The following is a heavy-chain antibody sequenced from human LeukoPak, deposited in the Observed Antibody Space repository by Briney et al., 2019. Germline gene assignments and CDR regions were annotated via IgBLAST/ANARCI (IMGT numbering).Heavy chain of an antibody. Sequence: QPGRSLRLSCAASGFTFSSYAMHWVRQAPGRGLQYVSVISGNGVSTSYADSVKGRFTISRDNSKNTVYLQMTSLRAEDTAVYYCVGDGRDGYNIYFHHWGQGTLVTVSS. J-gene: IGHJ1*01. CDR3: VGDGRDGYNIYFHH. D-gene: IGHD5-24*01. CDR2: ISGNGVST. CDR1: GFTFSSYA. V-gene: IGHV3-64D*06.